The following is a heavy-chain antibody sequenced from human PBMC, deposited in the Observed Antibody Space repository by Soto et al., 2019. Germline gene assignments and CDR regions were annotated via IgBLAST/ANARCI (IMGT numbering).Heavy chain of an antibody. Sequence: QVQLVQSGAEVKKPGASVKVSCKASGYTFTSYAMHWVRQAPGQRLECMGWINAGNGNTKYSQKFQGRVTITRDTSASTAYMGLSSLRSEDTDVYYCVRGVQLETVTLASAFDIWGQGTMVTVSS. J-gene: IGHJ3*02. D-gene: IGHD1-1*01. V-gene: IGHV1-3*01. CDR1: GYTFTSYA. CDR3: VRGVQLETVTLASAFDI. CDR2: INAGNGNT.